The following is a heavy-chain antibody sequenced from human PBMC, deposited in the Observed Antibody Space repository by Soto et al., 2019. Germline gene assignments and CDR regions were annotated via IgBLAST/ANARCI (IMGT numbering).Heavy chain of an antibody. V-gene: IGHV3-11*01. J-gene: IGHJ6*03. CDR3: AREGSSSYYYYMDV. CDR2: ISSSGSTI. CDR1: GFTFSDYY. D-gene: IGHD6-6*01. Sequence: GGSLRLSCAASGFTFSDYYMSWIRQAPGKGLEWVSYISSSGSTIYYADSVKGRFTISRDNAKNSLYLQMNSLRAEDTAVYYCAREGSSSYYYYMDVWGKGTTVTISS.